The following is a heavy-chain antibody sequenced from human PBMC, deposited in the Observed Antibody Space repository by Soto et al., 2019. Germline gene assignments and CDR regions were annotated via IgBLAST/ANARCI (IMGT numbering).Heavy chain of an antibody. CDR2: IRSSGGNT. Sequence: GGSLRLSCVSSGFTFNNYAMSWVRQAPGKGLEWVSSIRSSGGNTYYADSMKGRFTISRDNSKNTLYLQMNSLRAEDTAVYYCARGQGASSGYYYVLDYWGQGTLVTVSS. J-gene: IGHJ4*02. V-gene: IGHV3-23*01. CDR3: ARGQGASSGYYYVLDY. D-gene: IGHD3-22*01. CDR1: GFTFNNYA.